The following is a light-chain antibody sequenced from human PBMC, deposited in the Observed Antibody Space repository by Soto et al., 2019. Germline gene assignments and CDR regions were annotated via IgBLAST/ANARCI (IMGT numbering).Light chain of an antibody. CDR3: HQSYITPDT. CDR2: AAS. J-gene: IGKJ2*01. Sequence: DIQMTQSPSSLSASVGDRVTITCRPSQNITRYVNWYQHKAGKAPELLIYAASSLQSGVPSRFSGNGSGTDFTLTISSLKPEDFATYYCHQSYITPDTFGQGTKLEIK. CDR1: QNITRY. V-gene: IGKV1-39*01.